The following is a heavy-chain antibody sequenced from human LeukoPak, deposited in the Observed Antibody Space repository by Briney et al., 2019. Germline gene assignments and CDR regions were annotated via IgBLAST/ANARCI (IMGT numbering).Heavy chain of an antibody. CDR2: ISGSGGST. D-gene: IGHD3-22*01. Sequence: TGGSLRLSCAASGFTFSSYAMSWVRQAPGKGLEWVSAISGSGGSTYYADSVKGRFTISRDNSKNTLYLQMNSLRAEDTAVYYCAKLGYYYDSSGYYTTEYYFDYWGQGTLVTVSS. V-gene: IGHV3-23*01. CDR1: GFTFSSYA. CDR3: AKLGYYYDSSGYYTTEYYFDY. J-gene: IGHJ4*02.